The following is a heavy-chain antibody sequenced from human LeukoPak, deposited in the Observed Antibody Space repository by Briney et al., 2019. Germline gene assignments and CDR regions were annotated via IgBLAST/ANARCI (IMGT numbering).Heavy chain of an antibody. V-gene: IGHV3-23*01. CDR2: ISGSGGST. CDR1: GFTFSSYA. J-gene: IGHJ4*02. D-gene: IGHD6-19*01. Sequence: PGGSLRLSCTASGFTFSSYAMSWVRQAPGKGLEWVSAISGSGGSTYYAGSVKGRFTISRDNSKNTLYLQMNSLRAEDTAVYYCAKATTEAVADELDNWGQGTLVTVSS. CDR3: AKATTEAVADELDN.